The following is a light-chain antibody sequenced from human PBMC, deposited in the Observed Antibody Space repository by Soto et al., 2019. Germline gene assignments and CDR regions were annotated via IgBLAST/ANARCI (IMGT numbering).Light chain of an antibody. Sequence: EIVLTQSPGTLSLSPGERATLSCRASQSVSNNYLAWYQQKPGQAPRLLIYGASARATGIPARFSGSGSGTEFTLTISSLQSEDFAVYYCQQYNNWPRGTFGQGTKVDIK. V-gene: IGKV3-15*01. CDR3: QQYNNWPRGT. J-gene: IGKJ1*01. CDR2: GAS. CDR1: QSVSNN.